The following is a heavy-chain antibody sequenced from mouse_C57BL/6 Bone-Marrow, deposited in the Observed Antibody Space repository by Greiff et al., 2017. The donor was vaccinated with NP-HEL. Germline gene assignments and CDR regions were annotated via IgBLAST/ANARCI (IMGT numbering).Heavy chain of an antibody. CDR1: GYAFTNYL. J-gene: IGHJ4*01. V-gene: IGHV1-54*01. CDR3: ARSAGNYAFYYYAMDY. CDR2: INPGSGGT. Sequence: VKLMESGAELVRPGTSVKVSCKASGYAFTNYLIEWVKQRPGQGLEWIGVINPGSGGTNYNEKFKGKATLTADKSSSTAYMQLSSLTSEDSAVYFCARSAGNYAFYYYAMDYWGQGTSVTVSS. D-gene: IGHD2-1*01.